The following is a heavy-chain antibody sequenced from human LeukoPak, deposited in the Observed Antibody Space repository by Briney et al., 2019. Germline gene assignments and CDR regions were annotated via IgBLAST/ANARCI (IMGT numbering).Heavy chain of an antibody. CDR1: GGSISSYY. CDR2: IYYSGST. D-gene: IGHD6-6*01. CDR3: ASYRRRYSSSMVGAYYYMDV. V-gene: IGHV4-59*01. Sequence: SETLSLTCTVSGGSISSYYWSWLRQSPGKGLEWIGYIYYSGSTNYNLSLKSRVTISVDTSKNQFSLKLSSVTAADTAVYYCASYRRRYSSSMVGAYYYMDVWGKGTTVTVSS. J-gene: IGHJ6*03.